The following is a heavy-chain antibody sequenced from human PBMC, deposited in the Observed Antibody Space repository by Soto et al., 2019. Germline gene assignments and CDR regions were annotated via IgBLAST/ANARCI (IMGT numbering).Heavy chain of an antibody. V-gene: IGHV1-69*02. CDR1: GGTFSSYT. Sequence: SVKVSCKASGGTFSSYTISWVRQAPGQGLEWMGRVIPILGIANYAQKFQGRVTITADKSTSTAYMELSSLRSEDTAVYYCAMLGREFCDGFDIWGQGTKVTVS. CDR2: VIPILGIA. J-gene: IGHJ3*02. CDR3: AMLGREFCDGFDI. D-gene: IGHD3-10*01.